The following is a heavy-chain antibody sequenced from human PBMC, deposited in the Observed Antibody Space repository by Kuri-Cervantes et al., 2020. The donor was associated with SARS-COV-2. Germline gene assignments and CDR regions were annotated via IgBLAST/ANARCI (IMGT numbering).Heavy chain of an antibody. Sequence: GSLRLSCTVSGGSINSYYWSWIRQPPGKGLEWIGYIYYSGSTNHNPSLKSRVTISVDTSKNQFSLKLSSVTAADTAVYYCARDGGIAAATSEGAFDIWGQGTMVTVSS. J-gene: IGHJ3*02. D-gene: IGHD6-13*01. V-gene: IGHV4-59*01. CDR3: ARDGGIAAATSEGAFDI. CDR2: IYYSGST. CDR1: GGSINSYY.